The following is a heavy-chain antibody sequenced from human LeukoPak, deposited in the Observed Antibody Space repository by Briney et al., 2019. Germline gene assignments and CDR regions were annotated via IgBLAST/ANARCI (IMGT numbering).Heavy chain of an antibody. Sequence: ASVKVPCKASGYTFTAYFIHWVRQAPGQGLEWMGWINPNSGATTFAQKFQGRVTMTRDTSISTAYMDLSRLRSDDTAVYYCARIRKSSSWYDAFDIWGQGTMVTVSS. V-gene: IGHV1-2*02. CDR3: ARIRKSSSWYDAFDI. D-gene: IGHD6-13*01. CDR2: INPNSGAT. J-gene: IGHJ3*02. CDR1: GYTFTAYF.